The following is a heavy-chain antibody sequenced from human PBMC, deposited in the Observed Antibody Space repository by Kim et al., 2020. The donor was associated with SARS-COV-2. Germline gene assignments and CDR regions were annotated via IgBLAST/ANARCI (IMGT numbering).Heavy chain of an antibody. CDR2: ISGSGGST. D-gene: IGHD2-15*01. V-gene: IGHV3-23*01. Sequence: GGSLRLSCAASGFTFSSYAMSWVRQAPGKGLEWVSAISGSGGSTYYADSVKGRFTISRDNSKNTLYLQMNSLRAEDTAVYYCAKMPHYCSGGSCYSFGDYWGQGTLVTVSS. J-gene: IGHJ4*02. CDR1: GFTFSSYA. CDR3: AKMPHYCSGGSCYSFGDY.